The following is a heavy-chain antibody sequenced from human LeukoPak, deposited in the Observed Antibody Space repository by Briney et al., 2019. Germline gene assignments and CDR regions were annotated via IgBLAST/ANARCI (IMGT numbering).Heavy chain of an antibody. V-gene: IGHV3-23*01. CDR1: GFTFSSFF. Sequence: PGGSLRLSCAASGFTFSSFFMTWVRQAPGKGLEWVSSITGSSGTTSYADSVKGRFTISRDNSENTLYLHMNSLRADDTAVYYCAKGKGMVYNNYCFDRWGQDPWSPSPQ. J-gene: IGHJ4*01. CDR2: ITGSSGTT. D-gene: IGHD4-11*01. CDR3: AKGKGMVYNNYCFDR.